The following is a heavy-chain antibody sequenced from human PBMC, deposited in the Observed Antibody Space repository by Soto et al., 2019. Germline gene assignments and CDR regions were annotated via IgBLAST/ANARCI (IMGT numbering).Heavy chain of an antibody. CDR1: GFSLSTYA. Sequence: VQLLQSGGGLVQPGGSLRLSCASSGFSLSTYAVSWVRQAPGKGLEWVSGIGASGGSTYYTDSVKGRFTIARDSSKNTVYLQMNILRAEDTAVYFCAKDLGFSAPTAFDYWGLGAQVTVSS. CDR2: IGASGGST. D-gene: IGHD3-10*01. V-gene: IGHV3-23*01. J-gene: IGHJ4*02. CDR3: AKDLGFSAPTAFDY.